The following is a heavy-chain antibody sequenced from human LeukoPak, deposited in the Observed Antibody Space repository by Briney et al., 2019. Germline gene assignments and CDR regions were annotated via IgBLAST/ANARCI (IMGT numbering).Heavy chain of an antibody. V-gene: IGHV6-1*01. D-gene: IGHD6-19*01. CDR1: GDSVSSNNAA. CDR3: AREYSSGWYLYYFDY. CDR2: TYYRSQWFY. Sequence: KTSQTLSLTCAISGDSVSSNNAAWSWIRQSPSRGLEWLGRTYYRSQWFYDYAVSVKSRVTINPDTSKNQFSLQLNSVTPEDTAVYYCAREYSSGWYLYYFDYWGQGTLVTVSS. J-gene: IGHJ4*02.